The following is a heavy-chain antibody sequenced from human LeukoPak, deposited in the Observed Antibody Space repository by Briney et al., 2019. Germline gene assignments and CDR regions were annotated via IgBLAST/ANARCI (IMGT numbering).Heavy chain of an antibody. D-gene: IGHD2-2*02. J-gene: IGHJ6*02. CDR1: GFTFSSYA. CDR2: ISYDGSNK. Sequence: GGSLRLSCAASGFTFSSYAMHWVRQAPGKGLEWVAVISYDGSNKYYADSVKGRFTISRDNSKNTLYLQMNSLRAEDTAVYYCARDRRYCSSTSCYTGGYYYYGMDVWSQGTTVTVSS. CDR3: ARDRRYCSSTSCYTGGYYYYGMDV. V-gene: IGHV3-30-3*01.